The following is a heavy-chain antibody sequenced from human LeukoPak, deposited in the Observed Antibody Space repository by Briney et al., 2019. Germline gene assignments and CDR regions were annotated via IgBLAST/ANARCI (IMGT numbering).Heavy chain of an antibody. CDR3: AKLGKTENHYGSGRFSYYYYMDV. Sequence: GGSLRLSCAASGFTFSSYEMNWVRQAPGKGLEWVSYISSSGSTIYYADSVKGRFTISRDNAKNTLYLQMNSLRAEDTAVYYCAKLGKTENHYGSGRFSYYYYMDVWGKGTTVTISS. CDR1: GFTFSSYE. D-gene: IGHD3-10*01. V-gene: IGHV3-48*03. J-gene: IGHJ6*03. CDR2: ISSSGSTI.